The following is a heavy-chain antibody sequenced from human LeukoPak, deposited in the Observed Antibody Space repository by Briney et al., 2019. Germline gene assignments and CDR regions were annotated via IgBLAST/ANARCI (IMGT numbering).Heavy chain of an antibody. D-gene: IGHD3-3*01. J-gene: IGHJ4*02. V-gene: IGHV1-69*05. CDR1: GCTFSSYA. CDR3: ARGGGSTIFGVVIPYYFDY. CDR2: IIPIFGTA. Sequence: SVKVSCKASGCTFSSYAISWVRQAPGQGLEWMGGIIPIFGTANYAQKFQGRVTITTDESTSTAYMELSSLRSEDTAVYYCARGGGSTIFGVVIPYYFDYWGQGTLVTVSS.